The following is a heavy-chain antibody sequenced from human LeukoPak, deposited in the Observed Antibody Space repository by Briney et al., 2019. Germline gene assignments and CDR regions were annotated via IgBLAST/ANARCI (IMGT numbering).Heavy chain of an antibody. J-gene: IGHJ4*02. CDR3: AKGRSHYGSGTGYFDY. D-gene: IGHD3-10*01. V-gene: IGHV3-30*18. CDR2: ISYDGSNK. CDR1: GFTFSSYG. Sequence: GGSLRLSCAASGFTFSSYGMHWVRQAPGKGLEWVAVISYDGSNKYYADSVKGRFTISRDNSKNTLYLQMNSLRAEDTAVYYCAKGRSHYGSGTGYFDYWGQGTLVTVSS.